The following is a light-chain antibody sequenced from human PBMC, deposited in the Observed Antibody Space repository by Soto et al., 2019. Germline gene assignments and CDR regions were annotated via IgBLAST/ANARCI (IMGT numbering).Light chain of an antibody. CDR1: QDISSW. CDR2: AAS. J-gene: IGKJ2*01. CDR3: QQVNSFPHT. V-gene: IGKV1-12*01. Sequence: DIQMTQSPSSVSASVGDRVTITCRASQDISSWLAWYQQKPGKAPKLLIYAASTLQYGVPARFIGSGSWTVFTLTISRLQPEDFATYYCQQVNSFPHTFGQGTKLEIK.